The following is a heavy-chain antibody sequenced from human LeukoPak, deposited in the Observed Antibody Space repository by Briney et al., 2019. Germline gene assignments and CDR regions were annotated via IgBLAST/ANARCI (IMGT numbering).Heavy chain of an antibody. Sequence: GGSLRLSGAASGFTFSSYAMSWVRQAPGKGLEWVSTISVSGGSTYYADSVKGRFTISRDNSKNTLYLQMNSLRAEDTAVYYCAKGPRGAAGYYYYMDVWGKGTTVTVSS. J-gene: IGHJ6*03. CDR1: GFTFSSYA. D-gene: IGHD6-13*01. V-gene: IGHV3-23*01. CDR2: ISVSGGST. CDR3: AKGPRGAAGYYYYMDV.